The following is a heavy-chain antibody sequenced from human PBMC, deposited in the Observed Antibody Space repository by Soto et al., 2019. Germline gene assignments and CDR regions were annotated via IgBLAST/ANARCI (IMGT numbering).Heavy chain of an antibody. CDR1: GFTINYYY. V-gene: IGHV3-66*01. Sequence: HPGGSLRLSCTASGFTINYYYMHWIRQAPGKGLEWVSVVYTDGHTFYADSVKGRFTISRDNSKNTLYLQMNSLRAEDTALYYCAKDLGVAPYNWFDPWGQGTLVTVSS. CDR3: AKDLGVAPYNWFDP. J-gene: IGHJ5*02. D-gene: IGHD2-15*01. CDR2: VYTDGHT.